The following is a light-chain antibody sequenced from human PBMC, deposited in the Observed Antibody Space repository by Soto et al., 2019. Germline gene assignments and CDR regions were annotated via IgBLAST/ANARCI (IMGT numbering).Light chain of an antibody. CDR1: QSVSSSN. CDR3: QHYGNSPPYT. V-gene: IGKV3-20*01. J-gene: IGKJ2*01. Sequence: EIVLTQSPGTLSLSPGERTTLSCRASQSVSSSNLLWYQQKRGQAPRLLIYGAYKRATGIPDRFSGSGSGTDFTLTISRLEPEEFALYYCQHYGNSPPYTFGQGTKVEIK. CDR2: GAY.